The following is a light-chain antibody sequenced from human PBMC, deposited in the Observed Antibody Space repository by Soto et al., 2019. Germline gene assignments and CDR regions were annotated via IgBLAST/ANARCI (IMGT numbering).Light chain of an antibody. CDR3: PRYNDNWS. CDR1: QSISSW. V-gene: IGKV1-5*03. Sequence: DIQMTQSPSSLYASVGDRVTITCRASQSISSWLAWYQQKPGTAPKLLIYKASTLQSGVPSRFSGSGSGTEFTLTISSLQPDDSAIYYCPRYNDNWSLGQG. CDR2: KAS. J-gene: IGKJ1*01.